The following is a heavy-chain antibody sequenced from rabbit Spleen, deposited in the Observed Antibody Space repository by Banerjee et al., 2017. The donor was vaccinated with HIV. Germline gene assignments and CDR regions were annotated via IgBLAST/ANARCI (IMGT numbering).Heavy chain of an antibody. V-gene: IGHV1S40*01. J-gene: IGHJ6*01. CDR2: IDTSDGDT. CDR3: ARDLTDVIGWNFGW. D-gene: IGHD4-1*01. CDR1: GFDFSSNDY. Sequence: QSLEESGGGLVQPEGSLTLTCKASGFDFSSNDYMCWVRQAPGKGLEWIACIDTSDGDTDYANWPKGRFTISKASSTTVTLKMTSLTAADTATYFCARDLTDVIGWNFGWWGPGTLVTVS.